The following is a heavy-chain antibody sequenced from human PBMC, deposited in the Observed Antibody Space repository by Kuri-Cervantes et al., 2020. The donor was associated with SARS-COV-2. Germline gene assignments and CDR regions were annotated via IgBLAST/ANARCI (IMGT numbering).Heavy chain of an antibody. J-gene: IGHJ6*03. D-gene: IGHD2-2*01. CDR1: GFTFSSYA. V-gene: IGHV3-23*01. CDR3: AKPPHCSSTSCYGGYYMDV. CDR2: ISGSGGST. Sequence: GESLKISCAASGFTFSSYAMSWVRQAPGKGLEWVSAISGSGGSTYYADSVKGRFTISRDNSKNTLYPQMNSLRAEDTAVYYCAKPPHCSSTSCYGGYYMDVWGKGTTVTVSS.